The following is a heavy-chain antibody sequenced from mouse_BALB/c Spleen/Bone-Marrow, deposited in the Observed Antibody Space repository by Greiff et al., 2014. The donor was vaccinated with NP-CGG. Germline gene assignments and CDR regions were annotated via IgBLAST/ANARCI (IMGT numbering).Heavy chain of an antibody. J-gene: IGHJ3*01. CDR1: GYTFTSYW. D-gene: IGHD2-14*01. Sequence: VQLQQSGAELVKPGASVKMSCKASGYTFTSYWMHWVKQRPGQGLEWIGVFDPSDSYTSYNQKFKGKATLTVDTSSSTAYMQLSSLTSEDSAVYYCTIYYRSFAYWGQGTLVTVSA. V-gene: IGHV1S127*01. CDR2: FDPSDSYT. CDR3: TIYYRSFAY.